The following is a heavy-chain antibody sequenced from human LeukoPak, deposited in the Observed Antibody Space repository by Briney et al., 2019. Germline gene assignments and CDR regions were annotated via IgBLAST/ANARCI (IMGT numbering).Heavy chain of an antibody. CDR1: GGSISSGSYY. D-gene: IGHD6-19*01. Sequence: SETLSLTCTVSGGSISSGSYYWSWIRQPAGKGLEWIGRIYTSGSTNYNPSLKSRVTISVDTSKNQFSLKLSSVTAADTAVYYCARGGLGAVAGLDYWGQGTLVTVSS. J-gene: IGHJ4*02. V-gene: IGHV4-61*02. CDR3: ARGGLGAVAGLDY. CDR2: IYTSGST.